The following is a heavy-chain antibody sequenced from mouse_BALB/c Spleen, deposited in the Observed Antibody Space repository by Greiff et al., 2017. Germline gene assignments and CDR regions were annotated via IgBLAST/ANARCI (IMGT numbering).Heavy chain of an antibody. CDR2: IWSGGST. CDR3: ARLRQGYYAMDY. J-gene: IGHJ4*01. CDR1: GFSLTSYG. V-gene: IGHV2-2*02. Sequence: VQVVESGPGLVQPSQSLSITCTVSGFSLTSYGVHWVRQSPGKGLEWLGVIWSGGSTDYNAAFISRLSISKDNSKSQVFFKMNSLQANDTAIYYCARLRQGYYAMDYWGQGTSVTVSS. D-gene: IGHD2-12*01.